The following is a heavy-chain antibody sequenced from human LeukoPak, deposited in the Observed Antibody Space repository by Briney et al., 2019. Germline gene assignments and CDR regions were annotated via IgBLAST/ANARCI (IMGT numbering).Heavy chain of an antibody. V-gene: IGHV1-2*02. J-gene: IGHJ4*02. Sequence: ASVKVSCKASGYTITGYYMHWVRQAPGQGLEWMGWLNPNSGGTNYAQKFQGRVTMTRDTSISTAYMELSRLRSDDTAVYYCARDRTRTGYSSGWYHDYWGREPWSPSPQ. CDR2: LNPNSGGT. CDR3: ARDRTRTGYSSGWYHDY. D-gene: IGHD6-19*01. CDR1: GYTITGYY.